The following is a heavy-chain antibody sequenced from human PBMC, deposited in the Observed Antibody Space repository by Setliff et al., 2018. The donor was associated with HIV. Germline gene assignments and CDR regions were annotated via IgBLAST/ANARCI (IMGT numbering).Heavy chain of an antibody. CDR1: GGSLSAYS. CDR2: TNHSRST. CDR3: ARGPKISVTYSNYARDNWFDP. J-gene: IGHJ5*02. D-gene: IGHD4-4*01. V-gene: IGHV4-34*01. Sequence: PSETLSLTCAVYGGSLSAYSWTWIRQPQEKGLAWMGETNHSRSTKDNPPLKSRVTISLDTSKNQFSLKLDSVTAADPAVYYCARGPKISVTYSNYARDNWFDPWGQGTLVTVSS.